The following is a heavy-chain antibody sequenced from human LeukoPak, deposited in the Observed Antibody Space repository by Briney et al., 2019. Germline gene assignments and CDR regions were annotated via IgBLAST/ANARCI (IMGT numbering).Heavy chain of an antibody. D-gene: IGHD1-7*01. Sequence: SQTLSLTCTVSGGSISSGGYYWNWIRQHPGKGLEWMRYIFYSGSTYYNPSLKSRVTISVDTSKNQFSLKLSSVTAADTAVYFCARDLRGWNYLYFDYWGQGTLVTVSS. CDR2: IFYSGST. V-gene: IGHV4-31*03. CDR3: ARDLRGWNYLYFDY. CDR1: GGSISSGGYY. J-gene: IGHJ4*02.